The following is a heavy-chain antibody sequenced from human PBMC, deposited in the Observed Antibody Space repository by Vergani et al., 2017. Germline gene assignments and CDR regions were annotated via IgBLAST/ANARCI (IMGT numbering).Heavy chain of an antibody. CDR3: ARVPINDFLFDY. V-gene: IGHV3-53*02. CDR2: IYSGGST. J-gene: IGHJ4*02. D-gene: IGHD2-2*01. Sequence: EVQLVETGGGLIQPGGSLRLSCAASGFTVSSIYMSWVRQAPGKGLEWVSVIYSGGSTYYADSVKGRFTISRDNSKNTLYLQMNSLRAEDTAVYYCARVPINDFLFDYWGQGTLVTVSS. CDR1: GFTVSSIY.